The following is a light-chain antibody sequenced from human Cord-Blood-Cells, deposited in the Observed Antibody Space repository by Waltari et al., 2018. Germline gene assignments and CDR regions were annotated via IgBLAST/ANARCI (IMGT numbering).Light chain of an antibody. J-gene: IGLJ1*01. V-gene: IGLV2-23*01. CDR2: EGS. CDR1: SSDVGSYNL. Sequence: ALTQPASVSRSPGQSITISCTGTSSDVGSYNLVSWYQQHPGKAPKLMLYEGSKRPPGVCNHFSGTMARNTASLTSGGRQAEDEADYYCCSYAGYVFATGTKVTVL. CDR3: CSYAGYV.